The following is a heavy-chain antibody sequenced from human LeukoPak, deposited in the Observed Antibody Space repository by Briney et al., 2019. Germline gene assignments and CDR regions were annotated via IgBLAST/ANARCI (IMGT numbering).Heavy chain of an antibody. CDR3: AFSAGTPLDY. D-gene: IGHD6-19*01. Sequence: GASVKVSCKASGYTFTSHAISWVRQAPGQGPEWMGRIIPILGIANYAQKFQGRVTITADKSTSTAYMELSSLRSEDTAVYYCAFSAGTPLDYWGQGTLVTVSS. V-gene: IGHV1-69*04. CDR2: IIPILGIA. CDR1: GYTFTSHA. J-gene: IGHJ4*02.